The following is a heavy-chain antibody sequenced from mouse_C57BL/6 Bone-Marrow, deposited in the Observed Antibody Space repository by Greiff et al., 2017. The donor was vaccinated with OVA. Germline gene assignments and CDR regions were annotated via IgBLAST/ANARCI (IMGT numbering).Heavy chain of an antibody. CDR3: ARSVYHDYDGFAY. CDR1: GYTFTSYW. D-gene: IGHD2-4*01. CDR2: IYPGSGST. J-gene: IGHJ3*01. V-gene: IGHV1-55*01. Sequence: VKLQQPGAELVKPGASVKMSCKASGYTFTSYWITWVQQRPGQGLEWIGDIYPGSGSTNYNEKFKSKATLTVDTSSSTAYMQLSSLTSEDSAVYYCARSVYHDYDGFAYWGQGTLVTVSA.